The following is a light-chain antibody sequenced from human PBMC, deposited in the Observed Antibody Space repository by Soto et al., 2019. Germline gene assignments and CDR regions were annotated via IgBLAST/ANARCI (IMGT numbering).Light chain of an antibody. CDR1: QSLSSY. V-gene: IGKV1-39*01. Sequence: IQRTQLPSSLSATVGDRVTITCRATQSLSSYLNWYQQKPGTATKLLLYATSSLQGRVRSRFSTSGSRTDFTLTNNNRQSEYFGTYYCQQSYSTPRTFGQANKVDIK. CDR3: QQSYSTPRT. J-gene: IGKJ1*01. CDR2: ATS.